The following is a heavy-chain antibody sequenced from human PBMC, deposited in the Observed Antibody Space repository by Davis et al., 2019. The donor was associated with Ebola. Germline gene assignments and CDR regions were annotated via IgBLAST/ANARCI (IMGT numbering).Heavy chain of an antibody. Sequence: ASVKVSCKASGYTFTSYAMHWVRQAPGQRLEWMGWINAGNGNTKYSQKFQGRVTITADESTSTAYMELSSLRSEDTAMYYCARDKSGYDFQHWFDPWGQGTLVTVSS. CDR1: GYTFTSYA. D-gene: IGHD5-12*01. CDR2: INAGNGNT. J-gene: IGHJ5*02. CDR3: ARDKSGYDFQHWFDP. V-gene: IGHV1-3*01.